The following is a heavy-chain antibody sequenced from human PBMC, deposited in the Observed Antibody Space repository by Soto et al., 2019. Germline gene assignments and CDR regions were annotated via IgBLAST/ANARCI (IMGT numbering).Heavy chain of an antibody. CDR1: GFTFSSHA. CDR3: ARDIGSSGRFDY. V-gene: IGHV3-21*01. CDR2: ISYSSSYI. J-gene: IGHJ4*02. D-gene: IGHD6-19*01. Sequence: PGGSLRLSCAASGFTFSSHAMNWVRQAPGKGLEWVSSISYSSSYIFYADSVKGRFTISRDNAQNSLYLQMNSLRAEDTAVYYCARDIGSSGRFDYWGQGTLVTVSS.